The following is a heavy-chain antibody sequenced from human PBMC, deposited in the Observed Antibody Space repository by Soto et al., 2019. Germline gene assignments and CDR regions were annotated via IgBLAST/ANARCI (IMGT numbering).Heavy chain of an antibody. CDR2: IYSGGST. CDR1: GFTVSSNY. D-gene: IGHD3-10*01. J-gene: IGHJ4*02. CDR3: AKSSRVRGRGEGYFDY. Sequence: GGSLRLSCAASGFTVSSNYMSWVRQAPGKGLEWVSVIYSGGSTYYADSVKGRFTISRHNSKNTLYLQMNSLRAEDTAVYYCAKSSRVRGRGEGYFDYWGQGTLVTVSS. V-gene: IGHV3-53*04.